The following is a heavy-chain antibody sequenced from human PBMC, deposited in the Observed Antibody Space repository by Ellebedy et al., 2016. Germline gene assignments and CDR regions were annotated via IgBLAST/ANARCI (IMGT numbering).Heavy chain of an antibody. CDR1: GFTFTSYA. CDR3: ASLVAAADGAYDT. J-gene: IGHJ3*02. D-gene: IGHD2-2*01. CDR2: INVYNDKK. Sequence: ASVKVSXXASGFTFTSYAIHWVRRAPGQGLEWLGWINVYNDKKNFAQKFQDRVTLTAEKSTHTISMELRSLRSDDTSVYYCASLVAAADGAYDTWGQGTMVTVSS. V-gene: IGHV1-18*04.